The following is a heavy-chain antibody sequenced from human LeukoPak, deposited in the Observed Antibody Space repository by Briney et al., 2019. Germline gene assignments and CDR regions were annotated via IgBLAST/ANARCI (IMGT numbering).Heavy chain of an antibody. Sequence: GGSLRLSCAASGFTFRSYSMSWVRQAPGKGLEWVSSISSSSSYIYYADSVKGRFTISRDNAKNSLYLQMNSLRAEDAAVYYCARDIYYGSGSYYNHPPGPPHYWGQGTLVTVSS. CDR2: ISSSSSYI. D-gene: IGHD3-10*01. CDR1: GFTFRSYS. V-gene: IGHV3-21*01. CDR3: ARDIYYGSGSYYNHPPGPPHY. J-gene: IGHJ4*02.